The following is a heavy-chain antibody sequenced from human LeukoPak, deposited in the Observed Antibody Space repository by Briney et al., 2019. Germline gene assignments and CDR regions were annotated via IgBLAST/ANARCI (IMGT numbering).Heavy chain of an antibody. J-gene: IGHJ4*02. CDR1: GGSISSSSYY. CDR3: ATYCSSTSCYLGSFDY. D-gene: IGHD2-2*01. V-gene: IGHV4-39*01. Sequence: SETLSLTCTVSGGSISSSSYYWGWLRQPPGTGLEWLGSIYYSGSTYYNPSLKSRVTISVDTSKNQFSLKLSSVTAADTAVYYCATYCSSTSCYLGSFDYWGQGTLVTVSS. CDR2: IYYSGST.